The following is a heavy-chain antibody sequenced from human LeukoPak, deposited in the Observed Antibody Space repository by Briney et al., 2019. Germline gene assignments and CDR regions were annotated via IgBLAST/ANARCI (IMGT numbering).Heavy chain of an antibody. D-gene: IGHD3-22*01. Sequence: LEWVSAISGSGETIYYADSVKGRFTISRDNSRDTLYLQMNSLRAEDTALYYCARWLSYYDYWGQGTLVTVSS. J-gene: IGHJ4*02. CDR3: ARWLSYYDY. CDR2: ISGSGETI. V-gene: IGHV3-23*01.